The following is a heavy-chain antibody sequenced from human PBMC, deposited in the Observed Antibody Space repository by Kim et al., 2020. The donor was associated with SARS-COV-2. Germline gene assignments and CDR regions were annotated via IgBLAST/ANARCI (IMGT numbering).Heavy chain of an antibody. V-gene: IGHV4-31*03. J-gene: IGHJ4*02. CDR3: ARVGFPRWFGEPAVYYLGY. D-gene: IGHD3-10*01. CDR1: GGSISSGGYY. Sequence: SETLSLTCTVSGGSISSGGYYWSWIRQHPGKGLEWIGYIYYSGSTYYNPSLKSRVTISVDTSKNQFSLKLSSVTAADTAVYYCARVGFPRWFGEPAVYYLGYWGQGTLVTVSS. CDR2: IYYSGST.